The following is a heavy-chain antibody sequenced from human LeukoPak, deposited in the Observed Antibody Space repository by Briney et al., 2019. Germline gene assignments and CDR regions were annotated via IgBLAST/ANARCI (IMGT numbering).Heavy chain of an antibody. D-gene: IGHD3-10*01. V-gene: IGHV1-46*01. CDR1: GYTFTSYY. Sequence: GASVKVSCKASGYTFTSYYMHWVRQAPGQGLEWMGIINPSGGSTSYAQKFQGRVTMTRDTSTSTVYMELSSLRSEDTAVYYCARGRVTMVRGVYYAFDIWGQGTMVTVSS. CDR2: INPSGGST. CDR3: ARGRVTMVRGVYYAFDI. J-gene: IGHJ3*02.